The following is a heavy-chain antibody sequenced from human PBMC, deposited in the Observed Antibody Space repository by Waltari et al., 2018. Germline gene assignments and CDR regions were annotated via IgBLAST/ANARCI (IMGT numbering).Heavy chain of an antibody. CDR1: EFTFRSYA. CDR2: ISYNERNI. V-gene: IGHV3-30*04. D-gene: IGHD3-22*01. Sequence: QVQLVESGGGVVQPGRSLRLSCGASEFTFRSYAMHWVRQAPGKGLEWVAVISYNERNIYYVDSVKGRFIISRDNSRKMLYLQMNSLRTEDTAVYYCARDYCDRTNCHGMDVWGQGTTVTVSS. J-gene: IGHJ6*02. CDR3: ARDYCDRTNCHGMDV.